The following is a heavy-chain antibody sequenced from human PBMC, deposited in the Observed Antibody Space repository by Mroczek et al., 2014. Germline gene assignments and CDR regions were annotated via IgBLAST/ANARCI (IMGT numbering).Heavy chain of an antibody. D-gene: IGHD2-2*01. CDR3: AREKVVPAAINWFDP. J-gene: IGHJ5*02. CDR1: GFTFSSYG. V-gene: IGHV3-33*01. Sequence: ESGGGVVQPGRSLRLSCAASGFTFSSYGMHWVRQAPGKGLEWVAVIWYDGSNKYYADSVKGRFTISRDNSKNTLYLQMNSLRAEDTAVYYCAREKVVPAAINWFDPWGQGTLVTVSS. CDR2: IWYDGSNK.